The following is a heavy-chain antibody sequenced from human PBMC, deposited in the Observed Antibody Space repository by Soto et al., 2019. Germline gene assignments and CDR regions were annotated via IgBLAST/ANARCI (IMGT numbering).Heavy chain of an antibody. Sequence: AASVKVSCKASGFTFTSSAVQWVRQARGQRLEWIGWIVVGSGNTNYAQKFQERVTITRDMSTSTAYMELSSLRSEDTAVYYCAADPEGGYYDFWSGLYYYYYGMDVWGQGTTVTVSS. V-gene: IGHV1-58*01. CDR2: IVVGSGNT. CDR1: GFTFTSSA. D-gene: IGHD3-3*01. CDR3: AADPEGGYYDFWSGLYYYYYGMDV. J-gene: IGHJ6*02.